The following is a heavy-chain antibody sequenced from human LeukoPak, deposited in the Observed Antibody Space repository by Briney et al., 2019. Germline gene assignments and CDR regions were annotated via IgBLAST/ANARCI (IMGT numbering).Heavy chain of an antibody. D-gene: IGHD5-18*01. V-gene: IGHV4-61*02. CDR3: ARDRTAMAREPVYFDY. CDR1: GGSISSGSYY. Sequence: SQTLSLXCTVSGGSISSGSYYWIWIRQPAGKGLEWIGRIYTSGSTNYNPSLKSRVTISVDTSKNQFSLKLSSVTAADTAVYYCARDRTAMAREPVYFDYWGQGTLVTVSS. CDR2: IYTSGST. J-gene: IGHJ4*02.